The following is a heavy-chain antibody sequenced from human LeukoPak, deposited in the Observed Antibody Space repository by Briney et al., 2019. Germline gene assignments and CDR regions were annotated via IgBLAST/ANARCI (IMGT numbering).Heavy chain of an antibody. J-gene: IGHJ5*02. V-gene: IGHV4-61*02. CDR2: IYTSGST. CDR3: ARERVWRYCGGDSCGWFDP. CDR1: GGSISSGSYY. D-gene: IGHD2-21*02. Sequence: PSETLSLTCTVSGGSISSGSYYWSWIRQPAGKGLEWIGRIYTSGSTNYNPSLKSRVTISVDTSKNQFSLKLSSVTAADTAVYYCARERVWRYCGGDSCGWFDPWGQGTLVTVSS.